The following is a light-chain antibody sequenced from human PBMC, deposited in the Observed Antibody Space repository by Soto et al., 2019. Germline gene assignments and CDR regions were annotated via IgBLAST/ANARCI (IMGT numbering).Light chain of an antibody. J-gene: IGKJ1*01. Sequence: EIVLTQSPGTLSLSPGERATLSCRASQSVSSSYLAWYQQTPGQAPRLLIYGASSRATVIPDRFSGSGSGTDFTLTISRLEPEDFAVYYCQQYGSSPSWTFGQGTKVDIK. CDR1: QSVSSSY. CDR3: QQYGSSPSWT. CDR2: GAS. V-gene: IGKV3-20*01.